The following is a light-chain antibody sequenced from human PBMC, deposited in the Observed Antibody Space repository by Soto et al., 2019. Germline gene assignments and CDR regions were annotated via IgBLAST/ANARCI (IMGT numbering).Light chain of an antibody. CDR1: KLGDGF. Sequence: SSELTQPPSVSVSPGQTASVTGSGDKLGDGFASWYQQKSGQSPVLVIYQDNKRPSGIPERFSGSNSGNTATLTISGTQAMDEADYYCQAWDRTNSWVFGGGTKLTVL. CDR3: QAWDRTNSWV. J-gene: IGLJ3*02. CDR2: QDN. V-gene: IGLV3-1*01.